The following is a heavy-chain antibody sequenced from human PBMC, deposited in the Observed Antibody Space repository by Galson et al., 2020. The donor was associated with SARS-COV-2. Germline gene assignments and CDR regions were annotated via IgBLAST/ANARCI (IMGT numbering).Heavy chain of an antibody. V-gene: IGHV3-23*01. CDR3: AKRVAISYYYYMDV. CDR1: GFTFASYN. J-gene: IGHJ6*03. Sequence: GESLKISCAASGFTFASYNMNWVRQAQGKGLEWVSSISGSGDKTYYPDSVKGRFTISRDNSKNTVYLQMNSLRAEDSAIYFCAKRVAISYYYYMDVWGGGTAVTVSS. CDR2: ISGSGDKT.